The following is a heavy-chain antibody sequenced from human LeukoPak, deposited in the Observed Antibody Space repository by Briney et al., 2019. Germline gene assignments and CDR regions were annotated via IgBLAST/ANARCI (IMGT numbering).Heavy chain of an antibody. CDR2: IGTGGNT. V-gene: IGHV3-23*01. CDR1: GFTITSYP. CDR3: ATRTGSMSYYFDY. Sequence: HPGGSLRLSCGASGFTITSYPMSWVRQAPGKGLEXXXVIGTGGNTNYADSVKGRFTISRDNSKNTLYLQMNSLRAEDTALYYCATRTGSMSYYFDYWGQGTLVTVSS. J-gene: IGHJ4*02. D-gene: IGHD1-1*01.